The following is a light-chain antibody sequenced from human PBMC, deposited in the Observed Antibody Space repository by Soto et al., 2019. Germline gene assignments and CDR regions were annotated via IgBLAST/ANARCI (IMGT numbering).Light chain of an antibody. CDR3: CSYAGGFYV. V-gene: IGLV2-8*01. J-gene: IGLJ1*01. CDR2: EVI. Sequence: QSVLTQPPSASRSPGQSVTISCTGTRSNVGNYNYVSWFQQHPGKAPKLIIYEVIKRHSGVPDRFSGSKSGNTASLTVSGIQAEDEGDYYCCSYAGGFYVFGTGTKVTVL. CDR1: RSNVGNYNY.